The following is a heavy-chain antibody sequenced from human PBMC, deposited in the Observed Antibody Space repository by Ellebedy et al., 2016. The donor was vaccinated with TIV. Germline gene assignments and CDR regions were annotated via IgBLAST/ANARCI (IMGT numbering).Heavy chain of an antibody. D-gene: IGHD3-10*01. V-gene: IGHV3-48*02. Sequence: PGGSLRLSCAASGFRFSSYAMNWVRQAPGKGLEWISYIGSRSGIFRYADSVKGRFTISRDNAKNSLYLQVDSLRDEDTAVYYCARGGGSGTYYSFDYWGRGTLVTVSS. J-gene: IGHJ4*02. CDR1: GFRFSSYA. CDR3: ARGGGSGTYYSFDY. CDR2: IGSRSGIF.